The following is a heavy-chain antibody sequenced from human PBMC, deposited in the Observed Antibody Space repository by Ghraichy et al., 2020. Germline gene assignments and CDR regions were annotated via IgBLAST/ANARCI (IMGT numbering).Heavy chain of an antibody. D-gene: IGHD6-13*01. Sequence: ASVKVSCKASGYTFTGYYMHWVRQAPGQGLEWMGWINPNSGGTNYAQKFQGRVTMTRDTSISTAYMELSRLRSDDTAVYYCARDRRPYSSSWTDAFDIWGQGTMVTVSS. CDR2: INPNSGGT. CDR1: GYTFTGYY. J-gene: IGHJ3*02. V-gene: IGHV1-2*02. CDR3: ARDRRPYSSSWTDAFDI.